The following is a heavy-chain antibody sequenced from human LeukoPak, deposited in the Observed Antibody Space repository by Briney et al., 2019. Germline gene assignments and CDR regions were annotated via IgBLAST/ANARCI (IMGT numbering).Heavy chain of an antibody. CDR1: GFTFDDYA. V-gene: IGHV3-9*01. CDR2: ITWNRDNI. J-gene: IGHJ6*02. D-gene: IGHD3-22*01. Sequence: GRSLRLSCTVSGFTFDDYAMHWVRHTPGKGLEWVAGITWNRDNIGYGDSVKGRFTISRNNVKNVLYLQMNSLRPEDTALYYCAKDLSSAITSALVLDVWGQGTTV. CDR3: AKDLSSAITSALVLDV.